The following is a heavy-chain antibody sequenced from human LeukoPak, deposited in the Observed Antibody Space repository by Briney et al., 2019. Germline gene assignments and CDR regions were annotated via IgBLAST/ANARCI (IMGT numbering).Heavy chain of an antibody. CDR3: ARGSSSSNFDC. Sequence: GRSLRLSCAASGFTFSSYSMNWVRHAPGKGLEWVSYISSSSSTRYYADSVNGRFTISRDSAKNSLYLQMNSLRAEDTAVYYCARGSSSSNFDCWGQGTLVTDSS. V-gene: IGHV3-48*01. CDR1: GFTFSSYS. CDR2: ISSSSSTR. J-gene: IGHJ4*02. D-gene: IGHD6-6*01.